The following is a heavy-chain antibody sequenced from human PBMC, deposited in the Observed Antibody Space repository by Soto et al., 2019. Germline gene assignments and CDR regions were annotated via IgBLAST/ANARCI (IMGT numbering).Heavy chain of an antibody. CDR1: GGSISSFFYY. D-gene: IGHD6-13*01. Sequence: ASETLSLTCTVSGGSISSFFYYWSWIRQHPGKGLEWIGYIYYSGSTYYNPSLKSRVTISVDRSKNQFSLKLSSVTAADTAVYYCARGETQQQRDYWGQGTLVTVSS. CDR2: IYYSGST. CDR3: ARGETQQQRDY. J-gene: IGHJ4*02. V-gene: IGHV4-31*03.